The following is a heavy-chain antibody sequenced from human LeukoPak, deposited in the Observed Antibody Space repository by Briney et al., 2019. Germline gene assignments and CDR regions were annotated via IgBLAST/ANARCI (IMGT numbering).Heavy chain of an antibody. CDR1: GFTFSSYS. V-gene: IGHV3-48*02. Sequence: GGSLRLSCSASGFTFSSYSMNWVRQAPGKGLEWVSYISRGSSTIYYADSVKGRFTISRDNAKNSLYLQMNSLRDEDTAVYYCARETGNLFDYWGQGTLVTVSS. CDR2: ISRGSSTI. CDR3: ARETGNLFDY. J-gene: IGHJ4*02.